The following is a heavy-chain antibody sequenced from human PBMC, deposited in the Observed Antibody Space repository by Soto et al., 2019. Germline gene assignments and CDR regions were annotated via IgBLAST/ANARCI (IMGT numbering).Heavy chain of an antibody. D-gene: IGHD3-9*01. CDR2: IIPIFGTA. J-gene: IGHJ6*02. CDR1: GGTFSSYA. CDR3: ARDAYYDILTPDGMDV. Sequence: QVQLVQSGAEVKKPGSSVKVSCKASGGTFSSYAISWVRQAPGQGLEWMGGIIPIFGTANYAQKFQGRVTITADESTSNAYMELSCLRSEDTAVYYCARDAYYDILTPDGMDVWGQGTTVTVSS. V-gene: IGHV1-69*01.